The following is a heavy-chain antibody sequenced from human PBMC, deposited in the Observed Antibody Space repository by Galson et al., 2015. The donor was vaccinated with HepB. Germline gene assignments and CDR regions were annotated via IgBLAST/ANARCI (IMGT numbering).Heavy chain of an antibody. V-gene: IGHV3-23*01. J-gene: IGHJ4*02. CDR1: GFTFSSYA. D-gene: IGHD1-26*01. Sequence: SLRLSCAASGFTFSSYAMSWVRQAPGKGLEWVSSIGGSGGSTFYADSVKGRFTISRDDSRNTLYLQMNSLRAEDTAVYYCARLISGSYSYGPGVDYWGQGTLVTVSS. CDR3: ARLISGSYSYGPGVDY. CDR2: IGGSGGST.